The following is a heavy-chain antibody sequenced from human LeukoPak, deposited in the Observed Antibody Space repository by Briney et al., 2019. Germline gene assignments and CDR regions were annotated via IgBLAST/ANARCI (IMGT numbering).Heavy chain of an antibody. J-gene: IGHJ5*01. V-gene: IGHV3-11*01. CDR3: ARDRGNSDPGDWFDS. CDR2: ISGSGSTV. Sequence: PGGSLRLSCAASGITFSDYYMSWIRQAPGKGLEWVSYISGSGSTVYYAASARGRFTISRDNAKNSLFLQMNSLRAEDTAVYYCARDRGNSDPGDWFDSWGQGTLVTVSS. CDR1: GITFSDYY. D-gene: IGHD4-23*01.